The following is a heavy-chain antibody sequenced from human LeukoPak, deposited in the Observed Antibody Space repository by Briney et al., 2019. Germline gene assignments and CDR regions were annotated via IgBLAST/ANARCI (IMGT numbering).Heavy chain of an antibody. J-gene: IGHJ4*02. CDR1: GGSISSSSYY. D-gene: IGHD3-10*01. CDR2: IYYSGST. Sequence: KASETLSLTCTVSGGSISSSSYYWGWIRQPPGKGLEWIGSIYYSGSTYYNPSLKSRVTISVDTSKNQFSLKLSSVTAADTAVYYYARHSFPYYYGSGSHQGGFDYWGQGTLVTVSS. V-gene: IGHV4-39*01. CDR3: ARHSFPYYYGSGSHQGGFDY.